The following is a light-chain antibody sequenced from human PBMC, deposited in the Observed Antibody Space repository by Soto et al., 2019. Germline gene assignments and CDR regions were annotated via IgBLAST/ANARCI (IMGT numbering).Light chain of an antibody. CDR2: LGS. CDR1: QSLLHSNGYNY. CDR3: MQALQPPHT. J-gene: IGKJ2*01. V-gene: IGKV2-28*01. Sequence: DIVMTQSPLSLPVTPGEPASISCRSSQSLLHSNGYNYLDWYLQKPGQSPQLLFYLGSNLASGVPDRLSGSGSGTDFTLKISRVETEDFGVYYCMQALQPPHTFGQGTKLEIK.